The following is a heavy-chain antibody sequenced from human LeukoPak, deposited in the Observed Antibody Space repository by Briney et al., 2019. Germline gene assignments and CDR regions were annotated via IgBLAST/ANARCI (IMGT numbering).Heavy chain of an antibody. J-gene: IGHJ4*02. CDR3: ARGGWSLDY. Sequence: SETLSLTCTVSGGSISPSYWSWIRQPPGKGLEWIGYVYYSGSTDYNPSLKSRVTISVDTSKNQFSLKLSSVTAADTAVYFCARGGWSLDYWGQGTLVIVSS. CDR2: VYYSGST. V-gene: IGHV4-59*01. CDR1: GGSISPSY. D-gene: IGHD6-19*01.